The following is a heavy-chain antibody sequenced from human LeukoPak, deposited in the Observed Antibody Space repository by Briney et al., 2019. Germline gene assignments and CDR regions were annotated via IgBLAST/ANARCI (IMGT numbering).Heavy chain of an antibody. D-gene: IGHD5-18*01. CDR1: GGSFSGYY. CDR2: INHSGST. Sequence: SETLSLTCAVYGGSFSGYYWSWIRQPPGKGLEWIGEINHSGSTNHNPSLKSRVTISVDTSKNQFSLKLSSVTAADTAVYYCARGSPIQLWFYPFPAWTHFDYWGQGTLVTVSS. CDR3: ARGSPIQLWFYPFPAWTHFDY. J-gene: IGHJ4*02. V-gene: IGHV4-34*01.